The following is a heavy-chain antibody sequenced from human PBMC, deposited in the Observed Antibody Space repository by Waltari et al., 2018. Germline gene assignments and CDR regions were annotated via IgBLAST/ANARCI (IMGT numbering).Heavy chain of an antibody. CDR1: GYTFTSYA. CDR3: ARTTRGEPAARLNY. V-gene: IGHV1-3*01. D-gene: IGHD2-2*01. CDR2: INAGNGNT. J-gene: IGHJ4*02. Sequence: QVQLVQSGAAVKKPGASVKVSCKASGYTFTSYAMHCVRQAPGHRLEWMGWINAGNGNTKYSQKFQGRVTITRDTSASTAYMELSSLRSEDTAVYYCARTTRGEPAARLNYWGQGTLVTVSS.